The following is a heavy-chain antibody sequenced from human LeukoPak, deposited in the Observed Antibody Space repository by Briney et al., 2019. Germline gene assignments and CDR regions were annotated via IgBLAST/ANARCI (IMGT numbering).Heavy chain of an antibody. CDR3: ARDPNDILTGSPFDY. CDR2: ISAYNGNT. D-gene: IGHD3-9*01. J-gene: IGHJ4*02. Sequence: ASVKVSCKASGYTFTSYGISWVRQAPGQGLEWMGWISAYNGNTNYAQKLQGRVTMTTDTSTSTAYMELRSLRSDDTAVYYCARDPNDILTGSPFDYWGQGTLVTVSS. V-gene: IGHV1-18*01. CDR1: GYTFTSYG.